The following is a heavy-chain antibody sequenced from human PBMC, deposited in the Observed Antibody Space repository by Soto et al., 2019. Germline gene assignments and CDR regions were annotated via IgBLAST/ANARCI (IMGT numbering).Heavy chain of an antibody. CDR3: AKDFSVYGYHFPQ. CDR2: ISASGDNT. D-gene: IGHD5-12*01. J-gene: IGHJ4*01. V-gene: IGHV3-23*01. Sequence: EVPLLVSGGGLVQPGESLRLSCAASGFTFASYAMAWVRQAPGKGLEWVSGISASGDNTYFAESVKGRFTMSRDNYKNTVNLKMKSLRAEDTGVYYCAKDFSVYGYHFPQGGHGTLVTVSS. CDR1: GFTFASYA.